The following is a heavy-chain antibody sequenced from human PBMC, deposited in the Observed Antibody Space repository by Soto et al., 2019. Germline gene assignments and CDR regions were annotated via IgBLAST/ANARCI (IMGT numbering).Heavy chain of an antibody. Sequence: GGSLRLSCAASGFTFSSYAMHWVRQAPGKGLEWVAVISYDGSNKYYADSVKGRFTISRDNSKNTLYLQMNSLRAEDTAVYYCAREGSSWSNFDYWGQGTLVTVSS. D-gene: IGHD6-13*01. CDR1: GFTFSSYA. J-gene: IGHJ4*02. CDR3: AREGSSWSNFDY. CDR2: ISYDGSNK. V-gene: IGHV3-30-3*01.